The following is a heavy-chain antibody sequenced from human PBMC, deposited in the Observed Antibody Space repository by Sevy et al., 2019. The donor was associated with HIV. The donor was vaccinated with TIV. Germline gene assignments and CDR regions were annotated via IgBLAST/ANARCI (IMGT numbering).Heavy chain of an antibody. D-gene: IGHD5-12*01. Sequence: GGSLRLSCSASGFRLNTYAMHWVRQAPGKGLEWVSVISSNGSFESYAASVKGRFTISKDNSKNTVSLQMNSLRPEATAMYYCARDAGYITKFDTLHWGQGTLVTVSS. CDR1: GFRLNTYA. J-gene: IGHJ4*02. V-gene: IGHV3-30*04. CDR3: ARDAGYITKFDTLH. CDR2: ISSNGSFE.